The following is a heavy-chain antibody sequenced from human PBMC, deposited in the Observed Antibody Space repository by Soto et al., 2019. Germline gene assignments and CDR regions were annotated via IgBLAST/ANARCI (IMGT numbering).Heavy chain of an antibody. J-gene: IGHJ4*02. CDR2: IYYSGST. Sequence: VQLQESGPGLVKPSETLSLTCTVSGGSISSYYWSWIRQPPGKGLEWIGYIYYSGSTNYNPSLKSRVTISVDTSKNQFSLKLSSVTAADTAVYYCASTPATIAARPKLQFDYWGQGTLVTVSS. CDR3: ASTPATIAARPKLQFDY. V-gene: IGHV4-59*01. CDR1: GGSISSYY. D-gene: IGHD6-6*01.